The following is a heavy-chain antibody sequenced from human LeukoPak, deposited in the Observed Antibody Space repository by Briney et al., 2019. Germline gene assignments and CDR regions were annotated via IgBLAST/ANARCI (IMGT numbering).Heavy chain of an antibody. CDR3: ARGLSRGPPGY. Sequence: PGGSLRLSCAPSGFTFSSYAMSWVRQAPGKGLEWVSTISGSGGDTFYADSVKGRFTISRDNSKNTLYLDMNSLRAEDTAVYYCARGLSRGPPGYWGQGTLVTVSS. V-gene: IGHV3-23*01. CDR1: GFTFSSYA. J-gene: IGHJ4*02. CDR2: ISGSGGDT.